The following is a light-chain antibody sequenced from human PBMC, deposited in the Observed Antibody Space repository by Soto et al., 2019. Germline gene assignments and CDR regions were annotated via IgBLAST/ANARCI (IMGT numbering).Light chain of an antibody. V-gene: IGKV1-39*01. CDR1: QNIRNY. Sequence: DIQMTQSPSSLSASVGDRVTITCRSSQNIRNYLNWYQQKPGKAPKLLIYGTSTLQSGVPSRFSGSGSGTGFTLTISSLQPEDFATYYCQQSSRSPRTFGQGTKVEVK. CDR2: GTS. CDR3: QQSSRSPRT. J-gene: IGKJ1*01.